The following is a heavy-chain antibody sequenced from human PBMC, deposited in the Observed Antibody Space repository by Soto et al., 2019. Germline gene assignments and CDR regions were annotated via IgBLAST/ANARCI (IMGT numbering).Heavy chain of an antibody. J-gene: IGHJ6*02. Sequence: QGQLVQSGGEVKKSGASVKVSCKASGYTFSRYGISWVRQAPGQGLEWVGWISGYNGDTNYAQKFQGRVIMTIDTSTTTAYMDLRSLTSDDTAVYYCAKNAHPPYYYYGLDVWGQGTTVTVSS. CDR1: GYTFSRYG. CDR3: AKNAHPPYYYYGLDV. CDR2: ISGYNGDT. V-gene: IGHV1-18*01.